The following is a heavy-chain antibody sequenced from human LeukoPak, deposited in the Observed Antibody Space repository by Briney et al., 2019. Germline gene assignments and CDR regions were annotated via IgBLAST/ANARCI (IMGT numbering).Heavy chain of an antibody. Sequence: PSQTLSLTCAVSGGSISSGGYSWSWIRQPPGKGLEWIGYIYHSGSTYYNPSLKSRVTISVDRSKNQFSLKLSSVTAADTAVYYCARVLQLGRGFYYSDYWGQGTLVTVSS. CDR1: GGSISSGGYS. D-gene: IGHD1-1*01. CDR3: ARVLQLGRGFYYSDY. J-gene: IGHJ4*02. CDR2: IYHSGST. V-gene: IGHV4-30-2*01.